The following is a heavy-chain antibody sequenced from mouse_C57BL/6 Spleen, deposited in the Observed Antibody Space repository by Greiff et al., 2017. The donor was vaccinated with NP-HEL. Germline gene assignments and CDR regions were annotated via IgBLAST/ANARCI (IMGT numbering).Heavy chain of an antibody. D-gene: IGHD1-1*02. Sequence: VQLVESGGGLVKPGGSLKLSCAASGFTFSDYGMHWVRQAPEKGLEWVAYISSGSSTIYYADTVKGRFTISRDNAKNTLFLQMTSLRSEDTAMYYCARTIPYYAMDYWGQGTSVTVSS. CDR3: ARTIPYYAMDY. V-gene: IGHV5-17*01. J-gene: IGHJ4*01. CDR1: GFTFSDYG. CDR2: ISSGSSTI.